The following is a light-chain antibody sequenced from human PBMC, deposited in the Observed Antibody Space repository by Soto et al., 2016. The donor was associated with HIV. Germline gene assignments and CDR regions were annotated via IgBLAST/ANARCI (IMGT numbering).Light chain of an antibody. Sequence: DIQMTQSPSSLSASVGDRVTITCQASQDIRNYLNWYQQKPGKAPKLLIYDASNLETGVPSRFSGSGSGTDFTFTISSLQPDDFATYYCQQYNSYPWTFG. V-gene: IGKV1-33*01. CDR1: QDIRNY. CDR3: QQYNSYPWT. CDR2: DAS. J-gene: IGKJ1*01.